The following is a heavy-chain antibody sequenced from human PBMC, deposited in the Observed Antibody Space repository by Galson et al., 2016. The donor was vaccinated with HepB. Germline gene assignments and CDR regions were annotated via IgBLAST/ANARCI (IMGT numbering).Heavy chain of an antibody. CDR3: GRVARGSSFEY. CDR1: GASISSSSNYH. J-gene: IGHJ4*02. V-gene: IGHV4-39*07. CDR2: IYYTGTT. Sequence: ETLSLTCTVSGASISSSSNYHWGWIRQPPGKGLEWIGSIYYTGTTFYNSSLKSRVTISVATSENQFSLTLTFGTAADTAGYYCGRVARGSSFEYWGQGNLVTVSS. D-gene: IGHD3-10*01.